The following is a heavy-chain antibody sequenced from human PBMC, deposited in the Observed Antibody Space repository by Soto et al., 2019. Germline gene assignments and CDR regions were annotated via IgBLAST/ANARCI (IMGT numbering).Heavy chain of an antibody. D-gene: IGHD3-22*01. CDR2: IHSSGSI. J-gene: IGHJ1*01. CDR3: ARDLDGLHDDTSGPFPRPG. V-gene: IGHV4-30-4*01. Sequence: SETLSLTCTVSGGSISSDDYYWSWIRQAPGRGLELIGYIHSSGSIYYNPSLKSRATMSIDTAGNQFSLKVSSVTVADTAVYYCARDLDGLHDDTSGPFPRPGWGQGTLVTFSS. CDR1: GGSISSDDYY.